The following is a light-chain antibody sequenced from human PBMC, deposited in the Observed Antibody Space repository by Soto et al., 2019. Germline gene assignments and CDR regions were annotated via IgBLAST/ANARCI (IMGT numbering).Light chain of an antibody. Sequence: EIVLTQSPATLSLSPGETATLSCRASQSVGSYLAWYQQKPGQAPRLLIYDASNRATGIPARFSGSGSGTDFILIISGLEPEDSAVYYCQQRSNGLTFGGGTKVDIK. CDR3: QQRSNGLT. CDR2: DAS. J-gene: IGKJ4*01. CDR1: QSVGSY. V-gene: IGKV3-11*01.